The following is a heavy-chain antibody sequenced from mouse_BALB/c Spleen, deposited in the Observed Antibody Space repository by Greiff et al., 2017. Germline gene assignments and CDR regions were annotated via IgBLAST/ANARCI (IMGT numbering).Heavy chain of an antibody. Sequence: VHVKQSGAELVRSGASVKLSCTASGFNIKDYYMHWVKQRPEQGLEWIGWIDPENGDTEYAPKFQGKATMTADTSSNTAYLQLSSLTSEDTAVYYCNANYYGSSFDAMDYWGQGTSVTVSS. CDR1: GFNIKDYY. V-gene: IGHV14-4*02. CDR2: IDPENGDT. D-gene: IGHD1-1*01. CDR3: NANYYGSSFDAMDY. J-gene: IGHJ4*01.